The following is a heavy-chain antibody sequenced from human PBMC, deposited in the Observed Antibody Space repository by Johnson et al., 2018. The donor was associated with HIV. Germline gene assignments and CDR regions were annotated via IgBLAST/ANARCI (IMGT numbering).Heavy chain of an antibody. Sequence: VQLVESGGGVVQPGGSLRLSCAASGFTFSIYGMHWVRQAPGKGLVWVSRINSDGSSTSYADSVKGRFTISRDNAKNTLYLQMNSLRAEDTAVYYCARGGDYDEGAFDIWGQGTMVTVSS. D-gene: IGHD4-17*01. CDR1: GFTFSIYG. CDR2: INSDGSST. CDR3: ARGGDYDEGAFDI. J-gene: IGHJ3*02. V-gene: IGHV3-74*02.